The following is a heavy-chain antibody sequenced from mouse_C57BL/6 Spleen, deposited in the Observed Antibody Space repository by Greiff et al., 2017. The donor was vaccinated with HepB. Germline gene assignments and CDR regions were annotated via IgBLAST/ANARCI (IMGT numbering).Heavy chain of an antibody. D-gene: IGHD1-1*02. J-gene: IGHJ1*03. Sequence: QVQLQQPGAELVKPGASVKLSCKASGYTFTSYWMHWVKQRPGRGLEWIGRIDPNSGGTKYNEKFKSKATLTVDKPSSTAYMQLSSLTSEDSAVYYCAREKAYYGSRYWYFDVWGTGTTVTVSS. CDR1: GYTFTSYW. CDR3: AREKAYYGSRYWYFDV. V-gene: IGHV1-72*01. CDR2: IDPNSGGT.